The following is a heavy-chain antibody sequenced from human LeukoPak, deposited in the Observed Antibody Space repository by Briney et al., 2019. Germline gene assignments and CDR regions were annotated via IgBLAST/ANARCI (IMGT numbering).Heavy chain of an antibody. V-gene: IGHV1-18*01. CDR2: ISAYNGNT. D-gene: IGHD2-2*01. CDR1: GYTFTSYG. Sequence: ASVKVSCKASGYTFTSYGISWVRQAPGQGLEWMGWISAYNGNTNYAQKLQGRVTMTTDTSTSTAYMKLRSLRSDDTAVYYCARVQVYCSSTSCSPGRDPFDHWGQGTLVTVSS. J-gene: IGHJ4*02. CDR3: ARVQVYCSSTSCSPGRDPFDH.